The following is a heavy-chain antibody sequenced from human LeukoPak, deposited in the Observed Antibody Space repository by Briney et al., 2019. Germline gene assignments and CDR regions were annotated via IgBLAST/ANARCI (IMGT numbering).Heavy chain of an antibody. CDR1: GCSISSGQY. Sequence: SETLSLTCAVSGCSISSGQYWGWIRRPPGKGREGIGSIDDRGGTYYNPSLKRGDTISVETAKSQFSLKMNSVTAADTAVYYCAGFTPAVDYCSQGTLVTVSS. D-gene: IGHD3-10*01. CDR2: IDDRGGT. V-gene: IGHV4-38-2*01. J-gene: IGHJ4*02. CDR3: AGFTPAVDY.